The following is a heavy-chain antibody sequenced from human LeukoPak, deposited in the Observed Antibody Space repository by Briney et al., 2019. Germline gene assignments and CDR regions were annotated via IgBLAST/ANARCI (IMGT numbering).Heavy chain of an antibody. CDR2: IHYNGKNQ. V-gene: IGHV3-30*02. J-gene: IGHJ4*02. D-gene: IGHD6-13*01. CDR3: VSAPWLDAYSWYHFDY. CDR1: GFAFSGYG. Sequence: GGSLRLSCAASGFAFSGYGMHWVRQSPGAGLEWVTFIHYNGKNQYYADSVRGRFTISRDNSKNMLYLQMNNLRPEDTAVYYCVSAPWLDAYSWYHFDYWGQGSLVTVSS.